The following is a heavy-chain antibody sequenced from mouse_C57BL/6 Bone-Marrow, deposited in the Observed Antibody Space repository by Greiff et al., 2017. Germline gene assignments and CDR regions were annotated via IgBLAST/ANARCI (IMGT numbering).Heavy chain of an antibody. CDR2: FDPSDSYT. CDR1: GYTFTSYW. J-gene: IGHJ3*01. CDR3: ARERFHRAWFAY. Sequence: QQSCKASGYTFTSYWMHWVKQRSRQGLEWIGEFDPSDSYTNYNQKFKGKSTFTVDKSSCTAYMQLSSLTSEDSAVYYCARERFHRAWFAYWGQGTLVTVSA. D-gene: IGHD2-14*01. V-gene: IGHV1-69*01.